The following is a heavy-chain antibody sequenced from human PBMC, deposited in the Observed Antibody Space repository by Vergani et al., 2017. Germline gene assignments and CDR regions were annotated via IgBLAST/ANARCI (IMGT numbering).Heavy chain of an antibody. Sequence: QVQLVQSGAEVKKPGSSVKVSCKASGCTFSSYAISWVRQAPGQGLEWMGGIIPIFGTANYAQKFQGRVTITADESTSTAYMGLSSLRSEDTAVYYCARHNLVQLERPEFDYWGQGTLVTVSS. CDR2: IIPIFGTA. CDR1: GCTFSSYA. CDR3: ARHNLVQLERPEFDY. D-gene: IGHD1-1*01. J-gene: IGHJ4*02. V-gene: IGHV1-69*01.